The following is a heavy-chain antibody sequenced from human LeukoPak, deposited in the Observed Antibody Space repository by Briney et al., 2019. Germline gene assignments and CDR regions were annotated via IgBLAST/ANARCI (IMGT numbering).Heavy chain of an antibody. CDR1: GGTFSSYA. J-gene: IGHJ6*02. CDR3: ARGEERNFYYYYGMDV. D-gene: IGHD1-1*01. V-gene: IGHV1-69*13. Sequence: EASVKVSCKASGGTFSSYAISWARQAPGQGLEWMGGIIPIFGTANYAQKFQGRVTITADESTSTAYMELSSLRSEDTAVYYCARGEERNFYYYYGMDVWGQGTTVTVSS. CDR2: IIPIFGTA.